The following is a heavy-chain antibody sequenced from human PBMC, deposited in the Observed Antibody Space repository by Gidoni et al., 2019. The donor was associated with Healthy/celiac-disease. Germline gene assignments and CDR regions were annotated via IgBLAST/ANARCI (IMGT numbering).Heavy chain of an antibody. J-gene: IGHJ6*02. D-gene: IGHD2-2*01. CDR1: GGSFSGYY. CDR2: INHSGST. V-gene: IGHV4-34*01. Sequence: QVQLQQWGAGLLKPSETLSLTCAVYGGSFSGYYWSWIRQPPGKGLEWIGEINHSGSTNYNPSLKSRVTISVDTSKNQFSLKLSSVTAADTAVYYCARALSGGVVVPAAISYYYYGMDVWGQGTTVTVSS. CDR3: ARALSGGVVVPAAISYYYYGMDV.